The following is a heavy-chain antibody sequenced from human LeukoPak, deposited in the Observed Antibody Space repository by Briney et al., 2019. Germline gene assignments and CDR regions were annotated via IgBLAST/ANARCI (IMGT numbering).Heavy chain of an antibody. CDR2: IYYSGST. D-gene: IGHD2-15*01. CDR3: ARAHEAARDAFDI. CDR1: GGSISSHY. V-gene: IGHV4-59*11. Sequence: SQTLSLTYTVSGGSISSHYWSWIRQPPGKGLEWIGYIYYSGSTNYNPSLKSRVTISVDTSKNQFSLKLSSVTAADTAVYYCARAHEAARDAFDIWGQGTMVTVSS. J-gene: IGHJ3*02.